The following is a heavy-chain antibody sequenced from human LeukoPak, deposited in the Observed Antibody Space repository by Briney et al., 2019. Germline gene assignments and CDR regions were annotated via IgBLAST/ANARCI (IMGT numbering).Heavy chain of an antibody. CDR1: GFTFSIYS. V-gene: IGHV3-48*01. Sequence: GGSLRLSCAASGFTFSIYSMNWVRQAPGKGLEWVSYITGSSSTIYYADSVKGRFTISRDNAKNSVYLQVNSLRAEDTATYYCARSSGHFDCWGQGTLVTVSS. CDR3: ARSSGHFDC. D-gene: IGHD6-19*01. CDR2: ITGSSSTI. J-gene: IGHJ4*02.